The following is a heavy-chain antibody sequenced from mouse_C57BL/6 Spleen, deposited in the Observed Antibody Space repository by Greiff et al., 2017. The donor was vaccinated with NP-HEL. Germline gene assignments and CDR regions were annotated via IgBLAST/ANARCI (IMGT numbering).Heavy chain of an antibody. J-gene: IGHJ2*01. CDR2: ISYDGSN. CDR1: GYSITSGYY. D-gene: IGHD1-1*01. Sequence: EVQLQESGPGLVKPSQSLSLTCSVTGYSITSGYYWNWIRQFPGNKLEWMGYISYDGSNNYNPSLKNRISITRDTSKNQFFLKLNSVTTEDTATYYCARRDYYGYEDYWGQGTTLTVSS. V-gene: IGHV3-6*01. CDR3: ARRDYYGYEDY.